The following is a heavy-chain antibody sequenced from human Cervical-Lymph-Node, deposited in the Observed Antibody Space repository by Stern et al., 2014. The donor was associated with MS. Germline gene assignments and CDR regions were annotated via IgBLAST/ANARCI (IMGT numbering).Heavy chain of an antibody. Sequence: QLVQSGAEVKKPGASVKISCKASGYTFTTYYVHWVRQAPGQVLEWMGIIHPEGGSTIYAPKFRGRVTLTRDTSASTVYMELSSLTSEDTAFYYCARDPATSGWPFHYFDLWGRGTLVTVSS. D-gene: IGHD6-25*01. V-gene: IGHV1-46*01. CDR2: IHPEGGST. J-gene: IGHJ2*01. CDR1: GYTFTTYY. CDR3: ARDPATSGWPFHYFDL.